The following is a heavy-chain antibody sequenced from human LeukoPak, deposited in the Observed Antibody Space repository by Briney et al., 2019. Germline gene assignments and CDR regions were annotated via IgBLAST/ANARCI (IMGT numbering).Heavy chain of an antibody. V-gene: IGHV3-53*01. Sequence: GGSPRLSCAASGFTVSSNYMSWVRQAPGKGLEWVSVIYSGGSTYYADSVKGRFTISRDNSKNTLYLQMNSLRAEDTAVYYCARDGGSGYYYGMDVWGQGTTVTVSS. CDR1: GFTVSSNY. CDR3: ARDGGSGYYYGMDV. CDR2: IYSGGST. D-gene: IGHD3-16*01. J-gene: IGHJ6*02.